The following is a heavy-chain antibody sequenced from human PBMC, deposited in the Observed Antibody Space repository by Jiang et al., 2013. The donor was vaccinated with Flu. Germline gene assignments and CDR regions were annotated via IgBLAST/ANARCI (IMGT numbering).Heavy chain of an antibody. Sequence: SGAEVKKPGASVKVSCKASGYTFTSYDINWVRQATGQGLEWMGWMNPNSGNTDYAQKLQGRVTMTTDTSTSTAYMELRSLRSDDTAVYYCARELRWELQTHDAFDIWGQGTMVTVSS. CDR1: GYTFTSYD. CDR3: ARELRWELQTHDAFDI. CDR2: MNPNSGNT. D-gene: IGHD1-26*01. J-gene: IGHJ3*02. V-gene: IGHV1-8*01.